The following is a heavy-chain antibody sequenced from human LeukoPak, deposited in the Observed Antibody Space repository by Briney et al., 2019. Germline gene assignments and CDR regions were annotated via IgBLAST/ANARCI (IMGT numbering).Heavy chain of an antibody. CDR1: GFALSSYV. Sequence: PGGSLRLSCAASGFALSSYVMSWVRQAPGKGLEWVSATSSSDAGTYHAESVRGRFTISRDNSKNTLYLQMNSLRADDAAVYYCARAPVTSCRGAFCYPFDIWGQGTLVTVSS. CDR2: TSSSDAGT. V-gene: IGHV3-23*01. D-gene: IGHD2-15*01. CDR3: ARAPVTSCRGAFCYPFDI. J-gene: IGHJ4*02.